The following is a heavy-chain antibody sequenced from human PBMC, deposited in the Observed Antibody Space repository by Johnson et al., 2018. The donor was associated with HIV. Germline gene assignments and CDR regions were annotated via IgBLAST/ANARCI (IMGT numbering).Heavy chain of an antibody. CDR1: GFTFGDYA. CDR3: TRDGGGTHAFDI. D-gene: IGHD3-16*01. J-gene: IGHJ3*02. CDR2: IRSKAYGGTT. V-gene: IGHV3-49*04. Sequence: VQLVESGGGLVQPGRSLRLSCTASGFTFGDYAMSWVRQAPGKRLEWVGFIRSKAYGGTTEYAASVKGRFTISRDDSKSIAYLQMNSLKTEDTAVYYCTRDGGGTHAFDIWGQGTMVTVSS.